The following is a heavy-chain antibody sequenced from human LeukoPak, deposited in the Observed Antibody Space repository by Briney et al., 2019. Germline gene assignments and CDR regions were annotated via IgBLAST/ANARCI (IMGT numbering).Heavy chain of an antibody. CDR1: GFTFSSYA. CDR2: ISGSGGST. Sequence: GGSLRLSYAASGFTFSSYAMSWVRQAPGKGLEWVSAISGSGGSTYYADSVKGRSTISRDNSKNTLYLQMNSLRAEDTAVYYCALHLTYYYGSGSSPFGYWGQGTLVTVSP. CDR3: ALHLTYYYGSGSSPFGY. D-gene: IGHD3-10*01. J-gene: IGHJ4*02. V-gene: IGHV3-23*01.